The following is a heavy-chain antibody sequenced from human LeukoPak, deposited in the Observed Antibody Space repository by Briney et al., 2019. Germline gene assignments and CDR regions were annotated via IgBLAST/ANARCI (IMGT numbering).Heavy chain of an antibody. Sequence: LTGGSLRLSCAASGFTFSSYWMSWVRQAPGKGREWVANIKQDGSEKYYVDSVKGRFTISRDNAKNSLYLQMNSLRAEDTAVYYCARGDQITMVRGVTPFDYWGQGTLVTVSS. J-gene: IGHJ4*02. V-gene: IGHV3-7*01. CDR3: ARGDQITMVRGVTPFDY. CDR2: IKQDGSEK. D-gene: IGHD3-10*01. CDR1: GFTFSSYW.